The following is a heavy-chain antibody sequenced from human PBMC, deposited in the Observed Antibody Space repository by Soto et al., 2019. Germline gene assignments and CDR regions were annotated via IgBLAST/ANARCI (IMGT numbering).Heavy chain of an antibody. D-gene: IGHD5-18*01. CDR1: GFAFSSYG. CDR3: VADRGYGHASVPYS. CDR2: ISYDGSLQ. J-gene: IGHJ5*01. V-gene: IGHV3-30*03. Sequence: QAQLVESGGGVVQPGRSLRLSCAASGFAFSSYGMHWVRQAPGTGLGWVAVISYDGSLQHYADSVKGRFTISRDNSKNMVLLQMRSPRAEDTAVYYCVADRGYGHASVPYSGGQGTRFSVSS.